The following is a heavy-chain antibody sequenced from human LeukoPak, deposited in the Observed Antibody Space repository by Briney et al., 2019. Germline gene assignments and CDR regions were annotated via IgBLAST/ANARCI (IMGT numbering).Heavy chain of an antibody. CDR1: GFTFSTYW. CDR2: INSDGSST. J-gene: IGHJ4*02. CDR3: AKERRVRGVISTIDY. V-gene: IGHV3-74*01. Sequence: GGSLRLSCAASGFTFSTYWMHWVRQAPGKGLVWVSRINSDGSSTNYADSVKGRFTISRDNAKNTLYPQMNSLRAEDTAVYYCAKERRVRGVISTIDYWGQGTLVTVSS. D-gene: IGHD3-10*01.